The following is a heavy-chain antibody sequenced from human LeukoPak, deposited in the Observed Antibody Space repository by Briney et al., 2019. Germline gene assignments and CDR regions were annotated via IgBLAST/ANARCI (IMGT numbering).Heavy chain of an antibody. J-gene: IGHJ4*02. CDR3: AKDRPTYGSGSPIDF. Sequence: GGSLRPSCAASGFMFSSFAMNWVRQAPGKGLEWLSDVTGGGGSTYYADSVKGRFTISRDNSRNTLYLQWNSLRAEDTALYFCAKDRPTYGSGSPIDFWGQGTLVTVSS. D-gene: IGHD3-10*01. CDR2: VTGGGGST. CDR1: GFMFSSFA. V-gene: IGHV3-23*01.